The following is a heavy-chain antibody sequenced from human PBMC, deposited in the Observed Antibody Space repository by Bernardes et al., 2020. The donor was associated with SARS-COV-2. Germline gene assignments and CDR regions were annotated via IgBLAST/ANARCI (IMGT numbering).Heavy chain of an antibody. CDR3: AMDLCGSNCYAGDY. D-gene: IGHD2-21*01. Sequence: GGSLRLSCVASGFTFSNYGMQWVRQAPGKGLEWVAVISANGGVRYYGDSVVGRFTISRDNSKSTLYLQMDSPRVEDTALYYCAMDLCGSNCYAGDYWGRGTLVTVSS. J-gene: IGHJ4*02. CDR1: GFTFSNYG. V-gene: IGHV3-30*03. CDR2: ISANGGVR.